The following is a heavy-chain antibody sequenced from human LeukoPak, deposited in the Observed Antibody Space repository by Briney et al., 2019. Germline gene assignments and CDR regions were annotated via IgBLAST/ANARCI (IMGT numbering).Heavy chain of an antibody. Sequence: GGSLRLSCAASGFTFSSYWMSWVRQAPGKGLEWVSAISGSGGSTYYADSVKGRFTIPRDNSKNTLYLQMNSLRAEDTAVYYCAKDVRPGILGWFDPWGQGTLVTVSS. CDR2: ISGSGGST. D-gene: IGHD6-13*01. CDR3: AKDVRPGILGWFDP. J-gene: IGHJ5*02. CDR1: GFTFSSYW. V-gene: IGHV3-23*01.